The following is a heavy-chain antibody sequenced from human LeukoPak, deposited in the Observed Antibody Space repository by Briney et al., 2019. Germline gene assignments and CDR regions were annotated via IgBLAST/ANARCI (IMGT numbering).Heavy chain of an antibody. J-gene: IGHJ4*02. CDR2: INHSGST. CDR3: AIRRSYKMDY. Sequence: SETLSLTCAVYGGSFSGYYWSWIRQPPGKWLEWIGEINHSGSTNYNPSLKSRVTISVDTSKNQFSLKLSSVTAADTAVYYCAIRRSYKMDYWGQGTLVTVSS. V-gene: IGHV4-34*01. D-gene: IGHD1-14*01. CDR1: GGSFSGYY.